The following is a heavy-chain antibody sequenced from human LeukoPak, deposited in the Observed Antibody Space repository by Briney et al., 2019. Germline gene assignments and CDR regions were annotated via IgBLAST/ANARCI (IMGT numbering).Heavy chain of an antibody. CDR1: GDSVSSNSAA. CDR3: ARDPGYYDSSGYYSYYFDY. CDR2: TCYRSKWYN. V-gene: IGHV6-1*01. J-gene: IGHJ4*02. Sequence: SQTLSLTCAISGDSVSSNSAAWNWIRQSPSRGFEWLGRTCYRSKWYNDYAVSVKSRITINPDTSKNQFSLQLNSVTPEDTAVYYCARDPGYYDSSGYYSYYFDYWGQGTLVTVSS. D-gene: IGHD3-22*01.